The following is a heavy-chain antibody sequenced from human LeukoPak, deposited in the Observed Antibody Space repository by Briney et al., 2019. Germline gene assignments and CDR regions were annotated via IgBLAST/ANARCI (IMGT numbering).Heavy chain of an antibody. CDR3: ARGGANTAMAYY. Sequence: PSETLSLTCTVSGYSISSGYYWGWIRQPPGKGLEWIECIYHSGSTYYNPSLKSRVTISVDTSKNQFSLKLSSVTAADTAVYYCARGGANTAMAYYWGQGTLVTVSS. J-gene: IGHJ4*02. CDR2: IYHSGST. V-gene: IGHV4-38-2*02. CDR1: GYSISSGYY. D-gene: IGHD5-18*01.